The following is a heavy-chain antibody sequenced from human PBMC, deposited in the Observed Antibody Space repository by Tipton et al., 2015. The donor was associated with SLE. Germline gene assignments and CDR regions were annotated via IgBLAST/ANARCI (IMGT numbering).Heavy chain of an antibody. J-gene: IGHJ4*02. CDR1: GFTFSSFA. CDR3: ARDESSGWLGGY. CDR2: ITSNGGTT. V-gene: IGHV3-64*02. Sequence: SLRLSCAASGFTFSSFAMHWVRQAPGKGLEYISAITSNGGTTYYADSVNGRFTISRDNSQNTLYLQMDSLRPEDTAVYYCARDESSGWLGGYWGQGTLVTVSS. D-gene: IGHD6-19*01.